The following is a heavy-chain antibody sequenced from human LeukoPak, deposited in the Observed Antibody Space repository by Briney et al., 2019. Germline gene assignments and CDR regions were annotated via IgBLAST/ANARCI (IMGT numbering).Heavy chain of an antibody. V-gene: IGHV3-23*01. Sequence: PGGSLRLSCAASGFTFSSYAMSWVRQAPGKGLEGVSAISGSGGSTYYADSVKGRFTISRDNSKNTLYLQMNSLRAEDTAVYYCAKDRLAVGGPNWFDPWGQGTLVTVSS. CDR2: ISGSGGST. J-gene: IGHJ5*02. D-gene: IGHD1-26*01. CDR3: AKDRLAVGGPNWFDP. CDR1: GFTFSSYA.